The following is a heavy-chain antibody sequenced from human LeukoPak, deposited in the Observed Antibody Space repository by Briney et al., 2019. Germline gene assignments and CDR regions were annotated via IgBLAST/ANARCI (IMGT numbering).Heavy chain of an antibody. D-gene: IGHD2-2*01. CDR3: ARTLSRVSQNYYFDY. CDR1: GYTFTGYY. V-gene: IGHV1-2*02. J-gene: IGHJ4*02. Sequence: ASVKVSCKASGYTFTGYYMHWVRQAPGQGLEWMGWINPNSGGTNYAQKFQGRVTMTRDTSISTAYMELSRPRSDDTAVYYCARTLSRVSQNYYFDYWGQGTLVTVSS. CDR2: INPNSGGT.